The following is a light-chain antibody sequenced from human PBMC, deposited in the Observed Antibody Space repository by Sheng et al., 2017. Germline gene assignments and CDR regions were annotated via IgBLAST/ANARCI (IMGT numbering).Light chain of an antibody. CDR2: SAS. Sequence: DIQMTQSPSSLSASVGDRVTITCRTSQNIRTFLNWFQQKPGKAPKLLIYSASSLQSGVPTRFSGSGSGTDLTLTITSLQPEDFATYYCQQSYNMPYTFGQGSKLEIK. CDR3: QQSYNMPYT. J-gene: IGKJ2*01. V-gene: IGKV1-39*01. CDR1: QNIRTF.